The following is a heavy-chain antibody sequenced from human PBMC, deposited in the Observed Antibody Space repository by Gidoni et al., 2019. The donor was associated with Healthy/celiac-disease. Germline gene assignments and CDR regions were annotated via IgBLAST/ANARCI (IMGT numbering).Heavy chain of an antibody. CDR1: GCICSSCW. D-gene: IGHD1-26*01. J-gene: IGHJ4*02. CDR3: AIDSEQWELLLGY. Sequence: EGQLVESGGGWVQPWGSRRLSWAASGCICSSCWMSWVRQAPGKGLEWVASIKQGGSETYYVDSVKGRFTISSDNAQKSLYLQMNSLSADDTALYYCAIDSEQWELLLGYWGQGTLVTVSS. CDR2: IKQGGSET. V-gene: IGHV3-7*03.